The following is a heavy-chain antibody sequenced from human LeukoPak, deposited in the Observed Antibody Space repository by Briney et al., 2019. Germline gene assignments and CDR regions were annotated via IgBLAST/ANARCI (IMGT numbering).Heavy chain of an antibody. J-gene: IGHJ6*02. V-gene: IGHV3-30-3*01. CDR3: AREGGRPKDGMDV. Sequence: GRSLRLSCAASGFTFSNYAIHWVRQAPGKGLEWVAILSYDGNIKYYADSVKGRFTISRDNYRNTLYLQMNSLRAEDTSVYYCAREGGRPKDGMDVWGQGTTVTVSS. CDR2: LSYDGNIK. D-gene: IGHD6-25*01. CDR1: GFTFSNYA.